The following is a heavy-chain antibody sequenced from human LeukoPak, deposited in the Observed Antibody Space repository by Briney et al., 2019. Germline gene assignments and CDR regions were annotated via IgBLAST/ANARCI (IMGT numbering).Heavy chain of an antibody. D-gene: IGHD6-25*01. J-gene: IGHJ4*02. CDR3: ARTTYFTASGYDY. V-gene: IGHV1-8*03. CDR2: MHPNNGDS. Sequence: ASVTVSCKASGYTFTNYHINWVRQATGQGLEWRGWMHPNNGDSGYAQKFQGRVTITRDTSISTSYMELRSLRSDDTAVYFCARTTYFTASGYDYWGQGTLVTVSS. CDR1: GYTFTNYH.